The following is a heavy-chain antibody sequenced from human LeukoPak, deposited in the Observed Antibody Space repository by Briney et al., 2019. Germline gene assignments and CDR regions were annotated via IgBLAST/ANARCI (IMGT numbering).Heavy chain of an antibody. Sequence: GSSVKVSCKASGGTFSSYAISWVRQAPGQGLEWMGRIIPIFGTANYAQKFQGRVTITTDESTSTAYMELSSLRSEDTAVYYCARIIGYCSSTSCYTMDDYYYYMDVWGKGTTVTVSS. CDR3: ARIIGYCSSTSCYTMDDYYYYMDV. CDR1: GGTFSSYA. D-gene: IGHD2-2*02. J-gene: IGHJ6*03. V-gene: IGHV1-69*05. CDR2: IIPIFGTA.